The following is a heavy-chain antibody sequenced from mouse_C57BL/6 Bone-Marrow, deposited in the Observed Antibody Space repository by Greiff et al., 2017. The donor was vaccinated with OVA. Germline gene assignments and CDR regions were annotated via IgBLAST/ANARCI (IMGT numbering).Heavy chain of an antibody. CDR2: IYPRSGNT. Sequence: VKLMESGAELARPGASVKLSCKASGYTFTSYGISWVKQRTGQGLEWIGEIYPRSGNTYYNEKFKGKATLTADKSSSTAYMELRSLTSEDSAVYFCARYSFYYYAMDYWGQGTSVTVSS. CDR3: ARYSFYYYAMDY. CDR1: GYTFTSYG. J-gene: IGHJ4*01. V-gene: IGHV1-81*01.